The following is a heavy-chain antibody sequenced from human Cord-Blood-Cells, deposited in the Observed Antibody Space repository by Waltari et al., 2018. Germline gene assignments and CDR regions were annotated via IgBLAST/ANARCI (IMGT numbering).Heavy chain of an antibody. Sequence: QVQLQESGPGLVKPSGTLSLTCAVSGGSISSSNWWSWVRQPPGKGEEWIGEIYHSGSTNYNPSLKSRVTISVDKSKNQFSLKLSSVTAADTAVYYCARWRRYCSSTSCSKNWYFDLWGRGTLVTVSS. CDR2: IYHSGST. CDR3: ARWRRYCSSTSCSKNWYFDL. J-gene: IGHJ2*01. CDR1: GGSISSSNW. V-gene: IGHV4-4*02. D-gene: IGHD2-2*01.